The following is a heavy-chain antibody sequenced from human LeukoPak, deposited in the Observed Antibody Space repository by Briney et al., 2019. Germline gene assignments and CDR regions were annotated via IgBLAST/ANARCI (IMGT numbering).Heavy chain of an antibody. J-gene: IGHJ4*02. CDR3: ARGPPRTGRERYFDY. CDR2: IYYRGTT. Sequence: GXIYYRGTTNYNPSLNSRVTISLDSSKNQFSLRLSSVTAADTAIYYCARGPPRTGRERYFDYWGQGTLVSVSS. D-gene: IGHD1-1*01. V-gene: IGHV4-59*09.